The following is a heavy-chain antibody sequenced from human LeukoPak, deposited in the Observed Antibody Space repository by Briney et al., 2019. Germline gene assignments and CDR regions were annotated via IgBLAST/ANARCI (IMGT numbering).Heavy chain of an antibody. J-gene: IGHJ5*02. Sequence: SVKVSCKASGGTFSSYAISWVRQAPGQGLEWMGGIIPIFGTANYAQKFQGRVTITTDESTSTAYMELSSLRSEDTAVYYCARVVGWELLQFWFDPWGQGTLVTVSS. CDR2: IIPIFGTA. V-gene: IGHV1-69*05. D-gene: IGHD1-26*01. CDR3: ARVVGWELLQFWFDP. CDR1: GGTFSSYA.